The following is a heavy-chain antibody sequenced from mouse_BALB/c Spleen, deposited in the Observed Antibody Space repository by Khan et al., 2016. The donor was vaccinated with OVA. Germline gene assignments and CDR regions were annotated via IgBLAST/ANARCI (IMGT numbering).Heavy chain of an antibody. D-gene: IGHD4-1*01. Sequence: EVELVESGGDLVKPGGSLKFSCAASGFTFSSYSMSWVRQTPDKRLEWVATISSGGDYTYYSDNVKGRFTISRDNAKNTLYLQMSSLKSEDTAMYYCASHLTGSFAYGGQGTLGTVSA. CDR1: GFTFSSYS. CDR2: ISSGGDYT. CDR3: ASHLTGSFAY. V-gene: IGHV5-6*01. J-gene: IGHJ3*01.